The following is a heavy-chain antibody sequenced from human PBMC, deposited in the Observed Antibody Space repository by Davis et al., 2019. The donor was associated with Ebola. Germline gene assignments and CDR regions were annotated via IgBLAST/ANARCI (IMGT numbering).Heavy chain of an antibody. D-gene: IGHD3-9*01. CDR3: ARRYLRGWYFDL. V-gene: IGHV4-59*11. CDR1: GVSISSHY. J-gene: IGHJ2*01. Sequence: SETLSLTCTVSGVSISSHYWSWIRQSPGKELEWIGYKFDSGPSNYNPSLQSRVTISIDTSKNQFSLTLTSVTAADTAVYYCARRYLRGWYFDLWGRGTLVTVSS. CDR2: KFDSGPS.